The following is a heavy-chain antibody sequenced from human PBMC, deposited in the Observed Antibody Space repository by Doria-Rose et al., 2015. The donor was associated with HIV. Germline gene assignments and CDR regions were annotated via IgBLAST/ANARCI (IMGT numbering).Heavy chain of an antibody. Sequence: SGFYWNWIRHLPGKGLEWIGYIYYSGSAYYNPSLKSRLTIPVDTSKNQFSLALRSVTAADTAVYYCARGGGYDPGLYWGQGNLVTVSS. CDR2: IYYSGSA. D-gene: IGHD5-12*01. J-gene: IGHJ4*02. V-gene: IGHV4-31*02. CDR3: ARGGGYDPGLY. CDR1: SGFY.